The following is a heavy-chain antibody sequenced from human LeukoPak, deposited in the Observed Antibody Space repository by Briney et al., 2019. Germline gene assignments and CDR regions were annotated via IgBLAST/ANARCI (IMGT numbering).Heavy chain of an antibody. V-gene: IGHV4-61*02. CDR2: IYTSGST. CDR1: GGSISSGSYY. CDR3: ARRSRRSCSGGSCYSRPFDY. J-gene: IGHJ4*02. Sequence: PSETLSLTCTVSGGSISSGSYYWSWIRQPAGKGLEWIGRIYTSGSTNYNPSLKSRVTISVDTSKNQFSLKLSSVTAADTAVYYCARRSRRSCSGGSCYSRPFDYWGQGTLVTVSS. D-gene: IGHD2-15*01.